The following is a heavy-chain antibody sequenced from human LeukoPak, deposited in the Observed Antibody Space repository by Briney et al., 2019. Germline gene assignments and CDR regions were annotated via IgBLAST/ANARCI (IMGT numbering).Heavy chain of an antibody. J-gene: IGHJ3*01. Sequence: GESLKISCEASGYSFSNYWIGWVRQMPGKGLECLGIIYPSDSYTRYSPSFQGQVTISADKSINTAYLQWSSLGASDTAMYYCAKHAYSDSTSAFDFWGQGTMVTVSS. CDR2: IYPSDSYT. D-gene: IGHD4-11*01. CDR1: GYSFSNYW. CDR3: AKHAYSDSTSAFDF. V-gene: IGHV5-51*01.